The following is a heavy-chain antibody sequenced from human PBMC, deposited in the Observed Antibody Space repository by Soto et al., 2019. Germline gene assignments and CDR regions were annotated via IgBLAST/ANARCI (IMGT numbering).Heavy chain of an antibody. J-gene: IGHJ4*02. CDR2: IYWSDEK. Sequence: QITLKESGPTLVKPTQTLTLTCTLSGFSLSTIGVGVRWISQPPGKALEWLALIYWSDEKLYSPSLSSRLTITKDTSQNQVVLTMTNMDTVDTAKYYCPHRRGADYKGGCHYWGQVTLVTVSS. D-gene: IGHD4-4*01. CDR3: PHRRGADYKGGCHY. CDR1: GFSLSTIGVG. V-gene: IGHV2-5*01.